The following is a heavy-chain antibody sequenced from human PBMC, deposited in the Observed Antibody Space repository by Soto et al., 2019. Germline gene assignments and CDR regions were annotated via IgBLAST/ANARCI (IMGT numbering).Heavy chain of an antibody. J-gene: IGHJ5*02. CDR3: ARDNEAKMYYDFWSGYYGDRLLLNWFDP. CDR1: GGTFSSYA. D-gene: IGHD3-3*01. Sequence: GASVKVSCKASGGTFSSYAISWVRQAPGQGLEWMGGIIPIFGTANYAQKFQGRVTITADESTSTAYMELSSLRSEDTAVYYCARDNEAKMYYDFWSGYYGDRLLLNWFDPWGQGTLVTVSS. CDR2: IIPIFGTA. V-gene: IGHV1-69*13.